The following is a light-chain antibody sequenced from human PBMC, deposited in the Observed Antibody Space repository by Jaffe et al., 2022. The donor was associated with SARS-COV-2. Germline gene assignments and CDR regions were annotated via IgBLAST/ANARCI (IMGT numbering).Light chain of an antibody. CDR1: QAISRY. CDR3: QQINSYFLT. Sequence: DIQLTQSPSFLSASVGDRVTITCRASQAISRYLAWYQQKPGKAPKLLISGASTSQSGVPSRFSGSGSGTEFTLTISSLQPEDFATYYCQQINSYFLTFAGGTKVEIK. J-gene: IGKJ4*01. V-gene: IGKV1-9*01. CDR2: GAS.